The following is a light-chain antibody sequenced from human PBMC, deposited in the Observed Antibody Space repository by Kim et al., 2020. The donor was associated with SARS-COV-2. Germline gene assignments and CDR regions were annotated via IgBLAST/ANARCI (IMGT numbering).Light chain of an antibody. V-gene: IGKV3-20*01. CDR3: QQYANSPVT. Sequence: APGERATLSCRASQSVSGSYLAWYQQKPGQPPRLLISGGSSRATGIPDRFSGSGSGTDFTLAISRLEPEDFAVYSCQQYANSPVTFGQGTRLEIK. CDR1: QSVSGSY. CDR2: GGS. J-gene: IGKJ5*01.